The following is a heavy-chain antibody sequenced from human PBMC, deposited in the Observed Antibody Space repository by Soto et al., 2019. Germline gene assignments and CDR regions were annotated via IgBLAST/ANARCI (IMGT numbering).Heavy chain of an antibody. CDR1: GFTFRSYS. J-gene: IGHJ5*02. D-gene: IGHD4-17*01. Sequence: PGGSLRLSCAASGFTFRSYSRNWVRQAPGKGLEWVSYISSSSSTIYYADSVKGRFTISRDNAKNSLYLQMNSLRAEDTAVYYCAREGGDLNWFDPWGQGTLVTVS. CDR3: AREGGDLNWFDP. V-gene: IGHV3-48*01. CDR2: ISSSSSTI.